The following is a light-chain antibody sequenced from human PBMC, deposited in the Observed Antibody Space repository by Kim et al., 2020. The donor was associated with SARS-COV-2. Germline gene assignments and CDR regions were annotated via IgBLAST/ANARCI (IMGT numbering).Light chain of an antibody. V-gene: IGLV2-11*03. CDR1: SSDVGGYKY. CDR2: DVT. Sequence: GQSVTISCTGTSSDVGGYKYVSWFQQHPGKAPELIIYDVTQRPSGVPDRFSGSKSGDTASLSISGLQAEDEADYYCCSYAGSYTYVFGPGTKVTVL. J-gene: IGLJ1*01. CDR3: CSYAGSYTYV.